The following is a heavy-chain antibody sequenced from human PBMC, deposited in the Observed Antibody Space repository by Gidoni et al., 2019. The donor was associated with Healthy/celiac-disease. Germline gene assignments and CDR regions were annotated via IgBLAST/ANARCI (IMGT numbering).Heavy chain of an antibody. CDR3: ARSTVTTQPGDY. Sequence: HVQLVHSGAQVKTPEASVNVSCTASGHPFTSYDINWVRQATGQGLEWMGWMNPTSGNTGYAQKLQGRVTMTRNKSRSTAYMEMSSLRAEDTAVYYWARSTVTTQPGDYWGQGTLVTVSS. CDR2: MNPTSGNT. V-gene: IGHV1-8*01. J-gene: IGHJ4*02. CDR1: GHPFTSYD. D-gene: IGHD4-17*01.